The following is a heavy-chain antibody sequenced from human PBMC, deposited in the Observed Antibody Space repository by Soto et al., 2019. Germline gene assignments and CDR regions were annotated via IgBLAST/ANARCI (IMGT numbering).Heavy chain of an antibody. D-gene: IGHD3-9*01. CDR2: INHSGST. CDR1: GGSISDADSY. V-gene: IGHV4-30-4*01. Sequence: QLQLQESGPGLVKPSQTLSLTCTVSGGSISDADSYWSWIRQPPGKGLEWIGEINHSGSTNYNPSLKSRVTISVDTSKNQFSLKLSSVTAADTAVYYCARGQRYFDWLLWAFDYWGQGTLVTVSS. CDR3: ARGQRYFDWLLWAFDY. J-gene: IGHJ4*02.